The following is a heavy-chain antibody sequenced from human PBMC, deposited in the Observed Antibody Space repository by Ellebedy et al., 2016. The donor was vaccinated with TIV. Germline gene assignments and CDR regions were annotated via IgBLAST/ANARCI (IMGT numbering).Heavy chain of an antibody. V-gene: IGHV3-72*01. J-gene: IGHJ2*01. CDR1: GFSFSDYH. CDR3: GRGNWYFDL. CDR2: IRGKAYGGTT. D-gene: IGHD6-13*01. Sequence: GESLKISCAASGFSFSDYHMDWVRQAPGKGLEWLGFIRGKAYGGTTEYAASVKGRFTISRDDSMNSVYLQMNSLKTEDTAVYFCGRGNWYFDLWGRGTLVTVSS.